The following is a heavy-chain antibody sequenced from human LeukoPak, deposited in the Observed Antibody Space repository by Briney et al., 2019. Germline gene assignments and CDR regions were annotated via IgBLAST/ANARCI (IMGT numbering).Heavy chain of an antibody. CDR1: GFTFSDYY. Sequence: GGSLRLSCAASGFTFSDYYMSWIRQAPGKGLEWVSYISSSSSYTKYADSVKGRFTISRDNAKNSLYLQMNSLRAEDTAVYDCARDRYCSGGSCYGCFDPWGQGTLVTVSS. CDR2: ISSSSSYT. V-gene: IGHV3-11*06. J-gene: IGHJ5*02. CDR3: ARDRYCSGGSCYGCFDP. D-gene: IGHD2-15*01.